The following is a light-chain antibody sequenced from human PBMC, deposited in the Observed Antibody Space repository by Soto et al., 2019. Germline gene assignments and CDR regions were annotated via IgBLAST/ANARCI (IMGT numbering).Light chain of an antibody. CDR2: GAS. CDR3: QQYNNWPIT. J-gene: IGKJ5*01. Sequence: VMTQSPATLSVSPGERVTLSCRSSQSVGDNLAWFQQKPGQGPRLLIYGASTRATGIPVRFSGSGSETDFTLTISGLRSEDSAVYLCQQYNNWPITFGQGIRLEI. CDR1: QSVGDN. V-gene: IGKV3-15*01.